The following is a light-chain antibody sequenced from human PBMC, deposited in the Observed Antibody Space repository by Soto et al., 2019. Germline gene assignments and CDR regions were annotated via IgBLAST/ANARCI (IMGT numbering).Light chain of an antibody. Sequence: VLTQPPSVSGSPGQSVAISCTGTSSDVGSYNRVSWYQQAPGTAPKVMIYEVSNRPSGVPDRFSGSKSGNTASLTISGLQPEDEADYYCYSFTSSNTYVFGTGTKVTVL. CDR1: SSDVGSYNR. J-gene: IGLJ1*01. V-gene: IGLV2-18*02. CDR3: YSFTSSNTYV. CDR2: EVS.